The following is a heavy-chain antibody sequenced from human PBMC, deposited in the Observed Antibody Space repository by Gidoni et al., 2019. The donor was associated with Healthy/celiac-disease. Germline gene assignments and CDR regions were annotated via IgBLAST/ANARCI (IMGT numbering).Heavy chain of an antibody. J-gene: IGHJ6*02. CDR1: GFTFSSYC. D-gene: IGHD3-22*01. CDR3: AKVRDYYDSSGYGWYYYYNMDV. V-gene: IGHV3-30*18. CDR2: ISYDGSNK. Sequence: QVQLVESGGGVVQPGRSLRLSCAASGFTFSSYCTHWVRQAPGKGLEWVAVISYDGSNKYYADSVKGRFTISRDNSKNTLYLQMNSLRAEDTAVYYCAKVRDYYDSSGYGWYYYYNMDVWGQGTTVTVSS.